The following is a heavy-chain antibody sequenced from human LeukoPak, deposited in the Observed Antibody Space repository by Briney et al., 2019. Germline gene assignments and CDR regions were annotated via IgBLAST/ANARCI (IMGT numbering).Heavy chain of an antibody. D-gene: IGHD6-6*01. Sequence: SETLSLTCAVYGGSFSGYYWSWIRQPPGKGLEWIGEINHSGSTNYNPSLKSRVTISVDTSKNQFSLKLSSVTAADTAVYYCAREEACSSSSDAFDIWGQGTMVTVSS. V-gene: IGHV4-34*01. CDR2: INHSGST. CDR1: GGSFSGYY. CDR3: AREEACSSSSDAFDI. J-gene: IGHJ3*02.